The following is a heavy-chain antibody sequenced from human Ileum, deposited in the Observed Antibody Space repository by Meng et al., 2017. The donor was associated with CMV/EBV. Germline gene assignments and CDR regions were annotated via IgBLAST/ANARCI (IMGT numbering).Heavy chain of an antibody. CDR1: GFTFTSYE. D-gene: IGHD3-3*01. J-gene: IGHJ4*02. V-gene: IGHV3-48*03. CDR2: ISSSVGTI. CDR3: ARDSPWDFGFFDY. Sequence: GESLKISCTVSGFTFTSYEMNWVRQAPGKGLEWLSYISSSVGTIYYADSVKGRFTISRDNAKNSLYLQMNSLRAEDTAVYYCARDSPWDFGFFDYWGQGTLVTVSS.